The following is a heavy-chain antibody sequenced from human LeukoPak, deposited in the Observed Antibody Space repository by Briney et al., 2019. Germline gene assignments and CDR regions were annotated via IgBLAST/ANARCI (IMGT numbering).Heavy chain of an antibody. D-gene: IGHD2-15*01. CDR2: INPTDSDA. CDR3: ARAWSLDY. Sequence: GGSLKISCKGSGYSFTTYWIGWVRQMPGKGLEWVGFINPTDSDATYSPSFQGQVIISADKSISTAYLQWSSLKASDTAMYYCARAWSLDYWGQGTLVTVSS. V-gene: IGHV5-51*01. J-gene: IGHJ4*02. CDR1: GYSFTTYW.